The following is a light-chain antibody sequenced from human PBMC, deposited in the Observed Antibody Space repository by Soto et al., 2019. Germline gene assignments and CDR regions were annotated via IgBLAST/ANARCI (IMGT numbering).Light chain of an antibody. J-gene: IGKJ5*01. CDR1: QGVRNW. CDR3: QQANSFPIT. V-gene: IGKV1D-12*01. Sequence: IQMTQSKYSVSSSVGGRVTITCRASQGVRNWLAWYQQKPGIAPKLLIYAASSLQSGVPSRFSGSGSGTDFTLTISSLQPEDSATYYCQQANSFPITFGQGTRLEIK. CDR2: AAS.